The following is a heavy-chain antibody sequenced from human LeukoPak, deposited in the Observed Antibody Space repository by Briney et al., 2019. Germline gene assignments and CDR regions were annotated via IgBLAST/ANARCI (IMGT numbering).Heavy chain of an antibody. Sequence: ASVKVSCKASGYTFTSYDINWVRQATGQGLEWMGWMNPNSGNTGYAQKFQGRVTMTRNTSISTAYMELSSLRSEDTAVYYCARGAYCSSTSCYIGTYWGQGTLVTVSS. D-gene: IGHD2-2*02. CDR3: ARGAYCSSTSCYIGTY. J-gene: IGHJ4*02. CDR2: MNPNSGNT. V-gene: IGHV1-8*01. CDR1: GYTFTSYD.